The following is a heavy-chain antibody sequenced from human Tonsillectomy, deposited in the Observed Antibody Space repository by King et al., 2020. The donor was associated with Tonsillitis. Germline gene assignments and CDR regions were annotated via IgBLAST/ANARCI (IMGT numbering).Heavy chain of an antibody. J-gene: IGHJ2*01. Sequence: VQLVQSGAEVKKPGSSVKVSCKASGGTFSSYAISWVRQAPGQGLAWMGGIIPIFGTANYAQKFQGRVTITADESTSTAYMELCSLRSEDTAVYYFSSGTMVRGVFRWYFDLWGRGTLVTVSS. CDR3: SSGTMVRGVFRWYFDL. D-gene: IGHD3-10*01. V-gene: IGHV1-69*01. CDR1: GGTFSSYA. CDR2: IIPIFGTA.